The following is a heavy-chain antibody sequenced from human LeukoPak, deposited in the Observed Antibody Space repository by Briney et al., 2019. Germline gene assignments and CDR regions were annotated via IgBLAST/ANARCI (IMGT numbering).Heavy chain of an antibody. CDR2: ISGSGDNT. D-gene: IGHD6-6*01. J-gene: IGHJ4*02. CDR1: GFTFSSYA. Sequence: GGSLRLSCAASGFTFSSYAMSWVRQVPGKGLEWVSVISGSGDNTYYADSVKGRFTFSRDNSKNMLYLQMNSLRAEDTAVYYCAKWKYSNSGIDDYWGQGTLVIVSS. V-gene: IGHV3-23*01. CDR3: AKWKYSNSGIDDY.